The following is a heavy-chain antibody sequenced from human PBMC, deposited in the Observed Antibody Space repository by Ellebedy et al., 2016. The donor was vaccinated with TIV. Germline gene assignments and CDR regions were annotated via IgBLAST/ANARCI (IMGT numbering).Heavy chain of an antibody. V-gene: IGHV1-2*06. Sequence: ASVKVSCKASGYTFTDYYIQWMRQAPGQGPEWMGRINAKSGATNYAQKLQGRVTMTTDTSTSTAYMELRSLRSDDTAVYYCARDKSPMVRGGYWGQGTLVTVSS. CDR3: ARDKSPMVRGGY. CDR1: GYTFTDYY. CDR2: INAKSGAT. D-gene: IGHD3-10*01. J-gene: IGHJ4*02.